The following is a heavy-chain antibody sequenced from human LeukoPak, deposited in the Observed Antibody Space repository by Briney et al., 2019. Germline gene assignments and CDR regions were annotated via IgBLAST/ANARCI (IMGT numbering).Heavy chain of an antibody. V-gene: IGHV3-66*01. J-gene: IGHJ4*02. CDR3: ARDCCSSWYAGY. CDR2: IYSGGNT. D-gene: IGHD6-13*01. CDR1: RFTVSSNY. Sequence: GGSLRLSCAASRFTVSSNYMTWVRQAPGKGLEWVSVIYSGGNTYYADSVKGRFTISRDNSKNTLYLQMNSLRAEDTAMYYCARDCCSSWYAGYWGQGTLVTVSS.